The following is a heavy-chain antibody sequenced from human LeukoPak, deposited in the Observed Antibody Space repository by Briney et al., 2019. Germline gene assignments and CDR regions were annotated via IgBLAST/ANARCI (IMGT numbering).Heavy chain of an antibody. CDR3: ARNKLVYLLDY. Sequence: VKPSETLSLACIVSGVSISSGDYYWSWIRQPPGKGLEWIGYIYYSGSTYYNPPLKSRVTISVDTSKNQFSLKLSSVTAADTAVYYCARNKLVYLLDYWGQGTLVTVSS. J-gene: IGHJ4*02. V-gene: IGHV4-30-4*01. CDR1: GVSISSGDYY. D-gene: IGHD2/OR15-2a*01. CDR2: IYYSGST.